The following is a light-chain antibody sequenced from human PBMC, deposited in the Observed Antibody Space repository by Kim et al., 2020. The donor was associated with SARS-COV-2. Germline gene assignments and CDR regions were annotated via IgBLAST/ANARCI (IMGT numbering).Light chain of an antibody. J-gene: IGLJ2*01. Sequence: HRVTIACSGSSSNNGSNTVNWYQQLPGTAPKLLIYSNNQRPSGVPDRFSGSKSGTSASLAISGLQSEDEADYYCAAWDDSLNGYVVFGGGTQLTVL. CDR1: SSNNGSNT. V-gene: IGLV1-44*01. CDR2: SNN. CDR3: AAWDDSLNGYVV.